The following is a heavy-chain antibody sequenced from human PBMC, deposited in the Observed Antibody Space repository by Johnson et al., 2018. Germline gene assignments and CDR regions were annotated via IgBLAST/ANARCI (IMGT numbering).Heavy chain of an antibody. J-gene: IGHJ3*02. CDR3: ARVYYYDSSAFDALDI. D-gene: IGHD3-22*01. CDR2: INHSGST. V-gene: IGHV4-34*01. CDR1: GGSFSGYY. Sequence: QVQLQQWGAGLLKPSETLSLTCAVYGGSFSGYYWSWIRQPPGKGLEWIGEINHSGSTNYNPSLKSRVTISVDTSKNQFSLNLSSVPAADTAVYYCARVYYYDSSAFDALDIWGQGTMVTVSS.